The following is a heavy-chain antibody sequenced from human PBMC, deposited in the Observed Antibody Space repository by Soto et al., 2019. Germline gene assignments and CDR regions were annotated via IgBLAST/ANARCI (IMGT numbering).Heavy chain of an antibody. Sequence: SETLSLTCTVSGGSISSSSYYWGWIRQPPGKGLEWIGSIYYSGSTYYNPSLKSRVTISVDTSKNQFSLKLSSVTAADTAVYYCASLRLALYSSRWYSDYWGQGTLVTVSS. J-gene: IGHJ4*02. D-gene: IGHD6-13*01. V-gene: IGHV4-39*01. CDR1: GGSISSSSYY. CDR3: ASLRLALYSSRWYSDY. CDR2: IYYSGST.